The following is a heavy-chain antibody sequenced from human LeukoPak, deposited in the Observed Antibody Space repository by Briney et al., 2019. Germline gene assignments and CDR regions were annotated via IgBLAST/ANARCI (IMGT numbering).Heavy chain of an antibody. CDR3: AASIAVAGFDY. CDR2: IYTSGST. CDR1: GGSLSSYY. D-gene: IGHD6-19*01. V-gene: IGHV4-4*07. J-gene: IGHJ4*02. Sequence: SETLSLTCTVSGGSLSSYYWSWIRQPAGKGLEWIGRIYTSGSTNYNPSLKSRVTMSVDTSKNQFSLKLSSVTAADTAVYYCAASIAVAGFDYWGQGALVTVSS.